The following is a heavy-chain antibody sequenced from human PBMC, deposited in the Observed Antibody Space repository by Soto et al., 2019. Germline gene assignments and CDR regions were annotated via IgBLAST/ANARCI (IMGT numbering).Heavy chain of an antibody. CDR2: ISSSSSTI. V-gene: IGHV3-48*01. D-gene: IGHD2-2*01. CDR1: GFTFSSYS. Sequence: PGGSLRLSCAASGFTFSSYSMNWVRQAPGKGLEWVSYISSSSSTIYYADSVKGRFTISRDNAKNSLYLQMNSLRAEDTAVYYCARDRIDIVVVPAALDVWGKVNTVTVS. CDR3: ARDRIDIVVVPAALDV. J-gene: IGHJ6*03.